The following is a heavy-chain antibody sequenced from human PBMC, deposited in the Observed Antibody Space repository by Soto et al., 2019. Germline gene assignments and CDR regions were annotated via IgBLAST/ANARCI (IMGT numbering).Heavy chain of an antibody. CDR2: MSYDGSNK. Sequence: PGGSLRIGCAASGFTFSGDGMHWVRQAPGEGRGWVAVMSYDGSNKYYADSVKGRLSISRDNSKKTLYLQLNRLRAEATAVYYCARDGSGGYHDISGACYYWGQG. CDR1: GFTFSGDG. J-gene: IGHJ4*02. CDR3: ARDGSGGYHDISGACYY. D-gene: IGHD3-22*01. V-gene: IGHV3-30*03.